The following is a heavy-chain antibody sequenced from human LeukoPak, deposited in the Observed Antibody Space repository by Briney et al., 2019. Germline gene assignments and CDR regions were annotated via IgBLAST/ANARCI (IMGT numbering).Heavy chain of an antibody. J-gene: IGHJ4*02. D-gene: IGHD2-15*01. CDR3: AKGGGSSGYSPSDY. CDR2: ISGSGTDT. CDR1: GFDFSSYA. Sequence: GGSLRLSCGGSGFDFSSYAMSWVRQAPGQGLEWVSSISGSGTDTFYATSLKGRFTISTDNPKNTLSLQMNSLTADDTAVYYCAKGGGSSGYSPSDYWGQGTLVTVSS. V-gene: IGHV3-23*01.